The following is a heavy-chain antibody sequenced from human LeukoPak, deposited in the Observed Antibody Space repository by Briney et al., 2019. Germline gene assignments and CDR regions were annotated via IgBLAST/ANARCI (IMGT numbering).Heavy chain of an antibody. Sequence: GGSLRLSCAASGFTFSSYSMNWVRQAPGKGLEWVSSISSSSSYIYYADSVKGRFTISRDNAKNSLYLQMNSLRAEDTAVYYCARETCYDFWSGYYTDYWGQGTLVTVSS. V-gene: IGHV3-21*01. CDR2: ISSSSSYI. D-gene: IGHD3-3*01. CDR3: ARETCYDFWSGYYTDY. J-gene: IGHJ4*02. CDR1: GFTFSSYS.